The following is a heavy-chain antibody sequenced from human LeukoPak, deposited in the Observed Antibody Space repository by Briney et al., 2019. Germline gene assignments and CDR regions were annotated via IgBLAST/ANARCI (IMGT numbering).Heavy chain of an antibody. D-gene: IGHD3-10*01. J-gene: IGHJ6*03. Sequence: GSLRLSCAASGFTFSSYAMHWVRQAPGKGLEWVSGISGSGGNTYYADSVKGRFTISRDNSKNTLYLRMNSLKGDDTAVYYCAKDSAFYYIDVWGKGTTVIISS. CDR2: ISGSGGNT. CDR1: GFTFSSYA. CDR3: AKDSAFYYIDV. V-gene: IGHV3-23*01.